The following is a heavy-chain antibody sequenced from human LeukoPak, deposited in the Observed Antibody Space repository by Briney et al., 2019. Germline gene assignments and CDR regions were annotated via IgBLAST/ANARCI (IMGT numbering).Heavy chain of an antibody. CDR1: GFTFSNAW. V-gene: IGHV3-15*01. D-gene: IGHD6-13*01. J-gene: IGHJ4*02. CDR3: TTDLPRTDSSSPFDY. Sequence: SGGSLRLSCAASGFTFSNAWMSWVRQAPGKGLEWVGRIKSKTDGGTTDYAAPVKGRFTISRDDSKNTLYLQMNSLKTEDTAVYYCTTDLPRTDSSSPFDYWGQGTLVTVSS. CDR2: IKSKTDGGTT.